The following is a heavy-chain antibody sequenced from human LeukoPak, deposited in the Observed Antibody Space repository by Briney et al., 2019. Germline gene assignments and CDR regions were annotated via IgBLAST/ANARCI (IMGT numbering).Heavy chain of an antibody. CDR3: ARESEWEFPLGDYYYYGMDV. V-gene: IGHV3-48*01. D-gene: IGHD1-26*01. Sequence: GGSLRLSCAASGFTFNGYGMNWVRQAPGKGLEWVAYISSISSTIHYSDSVKGRFTISRDKAKNSLYLQMNSLRAEDTAVYYCARESEWEFPLGDYYYYGMDVWGQGTTVTVSS. CDR1: GFTFNGYG. CDR2: ISSISSTI. J-gene: IGHJ6*02.